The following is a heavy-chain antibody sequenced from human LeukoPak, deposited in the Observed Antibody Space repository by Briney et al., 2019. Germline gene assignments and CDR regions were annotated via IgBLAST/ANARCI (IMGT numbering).Heavy chain of an antibody. CDR1: GFTFSDYY. D-gene: IGHD2-2*01. CDR2: ISSSGSTI. Sequence: GGSLRLSCAASGFTFSDYYMSWIRRAPGKGLEWVSYISSSGSTIYYADSVKGRFTISRDNAKNSLYLQMNSLRAEDTAVYYCARDRGYCSSTSCLDAFDIWGQGTMVTVSS. V-gene: IGHV3-11*01. CDR3: ARDRGYCSSTSCLDAFDI. J-gene: IGHJ3*02.